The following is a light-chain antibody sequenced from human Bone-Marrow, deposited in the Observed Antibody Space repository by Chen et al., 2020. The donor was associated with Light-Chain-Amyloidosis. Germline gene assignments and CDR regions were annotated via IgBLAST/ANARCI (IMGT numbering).Light chain of an antibody. Sequence: SYVLTQPSSVSVAPGQTATIACGENNIGSTSVHWYQQTPGQAPLLVVYDESDRPSGIPERWSGANSGNTATLSISRVEAGDEADYYCQVWDRSSDRPVCGGGTKLTVL. V-gene: IGLV3-21*02. CDR2: DES. J-gene: IGLJ3*02. CDR3: QVWDRSSDRPV. CDR1: NIGSTS.